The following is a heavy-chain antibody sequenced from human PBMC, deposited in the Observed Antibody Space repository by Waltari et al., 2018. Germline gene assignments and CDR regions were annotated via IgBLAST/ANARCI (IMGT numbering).Heavy chain of an antibody. D-gene: IGHD4-17*01. CDR2: IIPIFGTA. Sequence: QVQLVQSGAEVKKPGSSVKVSCKASGGTFSSYAISWVRQAPGQGLEWMGRIIPIFGTANYAQKFQGRVTITADKSTSTAYMELSSLRSEDTAVYYCATVHDYSDHRYYFDYWGQGTLVTVSS. J-gene: IGHJ4*02. CDR1: GGTFSSYA. CDR3: ATVHDYSDHRYYFDY. V-gene: IGHV1-69*08.